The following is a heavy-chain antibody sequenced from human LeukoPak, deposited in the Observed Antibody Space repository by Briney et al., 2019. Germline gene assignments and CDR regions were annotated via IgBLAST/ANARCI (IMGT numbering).Heavy chain of an antibody. D-gene: IGHD3-22*01. J-gene: IGHJ4*02. CDR3: ATFLLYYYDSSGYYFDY. Sequence: GASVKVSCKVSGYTLTELSMHWVRQAPGKGLEWMGGFDPEDGETIYAQKFQGRATMTEDTSTDTAYMELSSLRSEDTAVYYCATFLLYYYDSSGYYFDYWGQGTLVTVSS. V-gene: IGHV1-24*01. CDR1: GYTLTELS. CDR2: FDPEDGET.